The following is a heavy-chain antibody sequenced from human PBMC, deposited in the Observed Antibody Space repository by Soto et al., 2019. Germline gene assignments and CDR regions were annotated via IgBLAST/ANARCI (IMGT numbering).Heavy chain of an antibody. V-gene: IGHV4-4*02. D-gene: IGHD5-18*01. Sequence: SETLSLTCAVSGGSISRSNWWTWVRQPPGKGLEWIGEIYHSGSTNYNPSLKSRVTFSVDKSKNQFSLRLTSVTAADTAVYYCASKVDTTLGDWGQGTLVTVSS. J-gene: IGHJ4*02. CDR1: GGSISRSNW. CDR2: IYHSGST. CDR3: ASKVDTTLGD.